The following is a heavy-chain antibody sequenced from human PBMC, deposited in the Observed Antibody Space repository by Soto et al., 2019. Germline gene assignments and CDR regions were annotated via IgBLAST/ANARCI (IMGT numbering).Heavy chain of an antibody. Sequence: SETLSLTCTVSGVSISSYYWSWIRQPPGKGLEWIGYIYYSGSTNYNPSLKSRVTISVDTSKNQFSLKLSSVTAADTAVYYCARTGAAYCSGGSCYSGGDYYYYYMDVWGKGTTVTVSS. CDR2: IYYSGST. CDR1: GVSISSYY. CDR3: ARTGAAYCSGGSCYSGGDYYYYYMDV. D-gene: IGHD2-15*01. V-gene: IGHV4-59*08. J-gene: IGHJ6*03.